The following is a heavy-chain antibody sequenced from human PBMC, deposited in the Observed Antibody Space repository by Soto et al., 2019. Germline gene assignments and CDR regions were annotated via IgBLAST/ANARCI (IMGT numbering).Heavy chain of an antibody. V-gene: IGHV3-30-3*01. Sequence: GGSLRLSCAASGFTFSSYAMHWVRQAPGKGLEWVAVISYDGSNKYYADSVKGRFTISRDNSKNTLYLQMNSLRAEDTAVYYCARDMVPAAISLYYYGMDVWGQGTSVTVSS. CDR1: GFTFSSYA. CDR3: ARDMVPAAISLYYYGMDV. CDR2: ISYDGSNK. J-gene: IGHJ6*02. D-gene: IGHD2-2*01.